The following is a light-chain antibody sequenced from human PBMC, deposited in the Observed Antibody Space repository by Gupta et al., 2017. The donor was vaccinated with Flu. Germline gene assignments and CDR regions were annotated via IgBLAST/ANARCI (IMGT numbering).Light chain of an antibody. Sequence: ATLSVSPGERATLSCRASQSVSSDLAWYQQKPGQAPRLLIYGASTRATGIPARFSGSGYGTEFTLTISSRQSEDFAVYYCQQYNNWPPITFGQGTQLDIK. CDR3: QQYNNWPPIT. V-gene: IGKV3-15*01. CDR2: GAS. J-gene: IGKJ5*01. CDR1: QSVSSD.